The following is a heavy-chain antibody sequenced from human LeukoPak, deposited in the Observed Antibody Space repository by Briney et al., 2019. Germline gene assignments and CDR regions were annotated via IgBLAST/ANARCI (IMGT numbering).Heavy chain of an antibody. CDR2: MLSDGSTK. CDR1: GFSLSSYN. Sequence: GGSLRLSCAAPGFSLSSYNIHWVRPTLQRWLEWVALMLSDGSTKHYADSVKGRFTISRDNSKNALFLQMDGLRAEDTAVYYCVRGPFGQGVDYWGQGTLVTVSS. V-gene: IGHV3-30*03. J-gene: IGHJ4*02. CDR3: VRGPFGQGVDY. D-gene: IGHD3-10*01.